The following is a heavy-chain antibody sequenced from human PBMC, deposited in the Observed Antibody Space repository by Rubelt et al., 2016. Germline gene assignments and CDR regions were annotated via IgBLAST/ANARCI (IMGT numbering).Heavy chain of an antibody. J-gene: IGHJ4*02. CDR3: ARSYISSQYYFDY. V-gene: IGHV3-48*04. CDR2: ISSSSSTI. Sequence: VRQAPGKGLEWVSYISSSSSTIYYADSVKGRFTISRDNAKNSLYLQMNSLRAEDTAVYYCARSYISSQYYFDYWGQGTLVTVSS. D-gene: IGHD3-3*02.